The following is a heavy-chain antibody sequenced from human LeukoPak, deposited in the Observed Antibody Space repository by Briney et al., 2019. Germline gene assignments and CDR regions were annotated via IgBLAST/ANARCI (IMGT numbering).Heavy chain of an antibody. CDR2: INQEGSET. D-gene: IGHD2-15*01. J-gene: IGHJ4*02. CDR3: ARDLYWAGY. Sequence: PGGSLRLSCAASGFTFSTYWMTWVRQAPGKGLEWVANINQEGSETYYVDSVKGRFTISRDNAKNSLYLQMNSLRVEDTAVYYCARDLYWAGYWGQGTLVTVSS. V-gene: IGHV3-7*01. CDR1: GFTFSTYW.